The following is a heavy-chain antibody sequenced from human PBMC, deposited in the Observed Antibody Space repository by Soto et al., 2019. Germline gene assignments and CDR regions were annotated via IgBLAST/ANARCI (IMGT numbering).Heavy chain of an antibody. CDR3: AKGTWSGSYEGYFDY. Sequence: EVQLLESGGGLVQPGGSLRLSCAASGFTFSTYAMSWVRQAPGKGLEWVSTITGSGGSTYYADSVKGRFTISRDNSKNALYLEMNSLRAEDTAVYYCAKGTWSGSYEGYFDYWGQGTLVTVSS. D-gene: IGHD1-26*01. J-gene: IGHJ4*02. CDR2: ITGSGGST. V-gene: IGHV3-23*01. CDR1: GFTFSTYA.